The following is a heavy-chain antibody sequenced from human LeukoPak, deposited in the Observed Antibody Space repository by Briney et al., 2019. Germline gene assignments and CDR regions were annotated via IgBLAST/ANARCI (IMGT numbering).Heavy chain of an antibody. CDR3: ARSRLLWFGEAIGFDY. Sequence: GESLKISCKGSGYSFTSYWISWVRQMPGKGLEWMGRVDPSDSYTNYSPSFQGHVTISADKSISTAYLQWSSLKASDTAMYYCARSRLLWFGEAIGFDYWGQGTLVTVSS. J-gene: IGHJ4*02. CDR2: VDPSDSYT. D-gene: IGHD3-10*01. CDR1: GYSFTSYW. V-gene: IGHV5-10-1*01.